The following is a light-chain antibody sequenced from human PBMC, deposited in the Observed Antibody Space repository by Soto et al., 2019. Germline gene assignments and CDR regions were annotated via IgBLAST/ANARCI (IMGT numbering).Light chain of an antibody. CDR3: QQYGTSPYT. CDR2: GAS. V-gene: IGKV3-20*01. CDR1: QSVSSNS. Sequence: EIVLAQSPGTLSLSPGEAATLSCRASQSVSSNSLAWYQQKPGQAPRLLIYGASNRASVIPHRFSASGSGTDFTLTISRLEPEDFAVYYCQQYGTSPYTFGQGTKVEI. J-gene: IGKJ2*01.